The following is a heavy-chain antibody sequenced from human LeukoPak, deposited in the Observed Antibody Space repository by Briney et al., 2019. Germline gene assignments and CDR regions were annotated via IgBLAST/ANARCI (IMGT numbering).Heavy chain of an antibody. CDR3: AKSRDFWSGYWGYFDY. D-gene: IGHD3-3*01. Sequence: PGGSLRLSCAASGFTFSSYAMTWVRQAPGKGLEWVSAISGSGGSTYYADSVKGRFPISRDNSKNTVHLQMNSLRAEDTAVYYCAKSRDFWSGYWGYFDYWGQGALVTVSS. V-gene: IGHV3-23*01. CDR1: GFTFSSYA. CDR2: ISGSGGST. J-gene: IGHJ4*02.